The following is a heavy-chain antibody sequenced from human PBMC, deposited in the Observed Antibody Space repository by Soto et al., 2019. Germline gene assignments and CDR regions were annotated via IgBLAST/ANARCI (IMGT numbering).Heavy chain of an antibody. J-gene: IGHJ4*02. CDR2: INHSGST. CDR1: GGSFSGYY. V-gene: IGHV4-34*01. CDR3: ARDKITGLFDY. D-gene: IGHD2-8*02. Sequence: VQLQQWGAGLLKPSETLSLTCAVYGGSFSGYYWTWIRQPPGTGLEWIGEINHSGSTNYNPSLKSRFTISVDTSKNQFSQTLTSVTAADTDVYYCARDKITGLFDYWGQGTLVTVSS.